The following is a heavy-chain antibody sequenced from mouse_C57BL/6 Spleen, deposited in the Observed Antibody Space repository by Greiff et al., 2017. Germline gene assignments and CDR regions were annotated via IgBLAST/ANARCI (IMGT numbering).Heavy chain of an antibody. CDR2: IYPGDGDT. CDR3: ARSPNYYGSSYVGYWYFDV. J-gene: IGHJ1*03. D-gene: IGHD1-1*01. CDR1: GYAFSSYW. V-gene: IGHV1-80*01. Sequence: QVQLQQSGAELVKPGASVKISCKASGYAFSSYWMNWVKQRPGKGLEWIGQIYPGDGDTNYNGKFKGKATLSADKSSSTAYMQLSSLTSEDSAVYFCARSPNYYGSSYVGYWYFDVWGTGTTVTVSS.